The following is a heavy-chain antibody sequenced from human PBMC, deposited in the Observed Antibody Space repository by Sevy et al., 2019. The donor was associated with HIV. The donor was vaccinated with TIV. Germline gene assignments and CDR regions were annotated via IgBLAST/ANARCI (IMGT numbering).Heavy chain of an antibody. D-gene: IGHD5-12*01. CDR2: IRSKAYGGTT. V-gene: IGHV3-49*03. CDR1: GFTFGDYA. Sequence: QLGGSLRLSCTASGFTFGDYAMSWFRQAPGKGLEWVGFIRSKAYGGTTEYAASVKGRFTISRDDSKSIAYLQMNSLKTEDTAVYYCTRDQGPLLPFVEMATTDFDYWGQGTLVTVSS. J-gene: IGHJ4*02. CDR3: TRDQGPLLPFVEMATTDFDY.